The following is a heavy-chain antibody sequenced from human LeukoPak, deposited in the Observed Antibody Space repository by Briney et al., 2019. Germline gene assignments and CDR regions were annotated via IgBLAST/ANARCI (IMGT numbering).Heavy chain of an antibody. CDR1: GYTFISYG. D-gene: IGHD5/OR15-5a*01. CDR3: ARLVDDPPYYYYGMDV. Sequence: EASVKVSCKTSGYTFISYGISWARQAPGQGLERLGWISPHNGKTNYAQKLQGRVTMTTDTSTSTAYMELRSLRSDDTAVYYCARLVDDPPYYYYGMDVWGQGTTVTVSS. CDR2: ISPHNGKT. J-gene: IGHJ6*02. V-gene: IGHV1-18*01.